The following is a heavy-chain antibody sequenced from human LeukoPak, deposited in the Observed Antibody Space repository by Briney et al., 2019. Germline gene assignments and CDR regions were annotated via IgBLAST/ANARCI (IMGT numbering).Heavy chain of an antibody. D-gene: IGHD2-2*01. CDR3: AKKYCSSTSCYESYYYYMDV. Sequence: PGGSLRLSCAASGFTFSSNAMHWVRQAPGKGLEWVAIISYDGSNKYYADSVKGRFTISRDNSKNTLYLQMNSLRAEDTAVYYCAKKYCSSTSCYESYYYYMDVWGKGTTVTISS. V-gene: IGHV3-30*04. CDR2: ISYDGSNK. J-gene: IGHJ6*03. CDR1: GFTFSSNA.